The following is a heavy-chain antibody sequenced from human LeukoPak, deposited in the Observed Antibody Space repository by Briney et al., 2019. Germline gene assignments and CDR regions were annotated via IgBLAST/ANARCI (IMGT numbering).Heavy chain of an antibody. CDR3: ARGLLLSWFDP. CDR1: GGSISSGGYY. J-gene: IGHJ5*02. D-gene: IGHD2-21*02. Sequence: PSETLFLTCTVSGGSISSGGYYWSWIRQHPGKGLEWIGYIYYSGSTYYNPSLNSRVTIPVDTSKNQFSLKLSSVTAAATALYYCARGLLLSWFDPWGQGTLVTVSS. V-gene: IGHV4-31*03. CDR2: IYYSGST.